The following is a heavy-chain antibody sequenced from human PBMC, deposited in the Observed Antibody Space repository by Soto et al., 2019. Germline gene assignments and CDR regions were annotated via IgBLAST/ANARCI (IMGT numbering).Heavy chain of an antibody. J-gene: IGHJ6*02. Sequence: QVQLVQSASEVMKPGASVKVSCKASGYTFIRYGITWVRQAPGQRLEWMGWISPYNDQTIYAQKLXXRVTMTADTSPXTXYXXLRSLKSDDTAVYYCARGGYYDNVWGKLSHYGLDVWGQGTSVPVSS. CDR1: GYTFIRYG. CDR2: ISPYNDQT. CDR3: ARGGYYDNVWGKLSHYGLDV. V-gene: IGHV1-18*01. D-gene: IGHD3-16*01.